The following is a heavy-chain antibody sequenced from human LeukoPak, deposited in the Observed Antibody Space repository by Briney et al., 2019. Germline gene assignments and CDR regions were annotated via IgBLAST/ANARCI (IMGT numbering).Heavy chain of an antibody. V-gene: IGHV4-38-2*02. J-gene: IGHJ4*02. CDR3: AREPPGY. Sequence: KPSETLSLTCAVSGYSIRSGYYWGWIRQPPGKGLEWIGSMFHSGSTYYNPSLKSRVTISVDTSKNQFSLKLSSVTAADTAVYYCAREPPGYWGQGILVTVSS. CDR1: GYSIRSGYY. CDR2: MFHSGST.